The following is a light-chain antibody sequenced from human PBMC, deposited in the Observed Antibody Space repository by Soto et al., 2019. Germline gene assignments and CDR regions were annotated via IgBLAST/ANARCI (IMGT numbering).Light chain of an antibody. V-gene: IGKV1-5*01. CDR1: QSISNW. J-gene: IGKJ1*01. CDR3: QQYNSYSQT. CDR2: DAS. Sequence: DIQMTQSPSSLSASVGDRVTITCRASQSISNWLAWYHQKPGKAPNLLIYDASALESGVPSRFSGSGSGTEFTLTIGSLQPDDFATYYCQQYNSYSQTFGQGTKVDIK.